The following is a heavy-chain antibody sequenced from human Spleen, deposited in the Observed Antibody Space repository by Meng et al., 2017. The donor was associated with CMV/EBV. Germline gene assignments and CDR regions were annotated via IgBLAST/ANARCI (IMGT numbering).Heavy chain of an antibody. CDR3: ARDMGSIAAAFDY. CDR2: INHSGST. Sequence: QGQLKQWGAGLLKPSETRSLTCAVYGGSFSGYYWSWIRQPPGKGLEWIGEINHSGSTNYNPSLKSRVTISVDTSKNQFSLKLSSVTAADTAVYYCARDMGSIAAAFDYWGQGTLVTVSS. J-gene: IGHJ4*02. V-gene: IGHV4-34*01. D-gene: IGHD6-13*01. CDR1: GGSFSGYY.